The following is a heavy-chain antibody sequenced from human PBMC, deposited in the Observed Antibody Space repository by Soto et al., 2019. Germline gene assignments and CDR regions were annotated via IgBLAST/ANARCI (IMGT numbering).Heavy chain of an antibody. CDR3: TRSDTAMASSFWYFDL. J-gene: IGHJ2*01. D-gene: IGHD5-18*01. CDR2: IYSSGST. V-gene: IGHV4-31*11. Sequence: QVQLRESGPELVKPSQTLSLTCAVSGGAIVRDNYYWSWVRQHPGKGLEWIGYIYSSGSTHYNPSLKTRVTISVDTSTNHFSLQLTSVTAADTAVYYCTRSDTAMASSFWYFDLWGRGTLVTVSS. CDR1: GGAIVRDNYY.